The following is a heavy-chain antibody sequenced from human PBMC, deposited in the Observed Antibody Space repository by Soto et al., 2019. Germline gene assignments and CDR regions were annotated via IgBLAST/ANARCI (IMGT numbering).Heavy chain of an antibody. D-gene: IGHD3-3*01. CDR2: INHSGST. J-gene: IGHJ5*02. Sequence: SETLSLTCALYGGSFSGYYWSWIRQPPGRGLEWIGEINHSGSTNYNPSLKSRVTISVDTSKNQFSLNLSSVTAADTAVYYCARGSYDFWSGYRTGWFDPWGQGTLVTVSS. CDR3: ARGSYDFWSGYRTGWFDP. CDR1: GGSFSGYY. V-gene: IGHV4-34*01.